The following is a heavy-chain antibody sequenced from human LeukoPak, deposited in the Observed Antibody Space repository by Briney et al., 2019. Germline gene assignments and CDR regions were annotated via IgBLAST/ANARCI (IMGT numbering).Heavy chain of an antibody. CDR1: GFTFSSYG. Sequence: GGSLRLSCAASGFTFSSYGMHWVRQAPGKGLEWVAVIWYDGSNKYYADSVKGRFTISRDNSKNTLYLQMNSLRAEDTAVYYCARDGYCSGGSCAENWFDPWGQGTLVTVSS. J-gene: IGHJ5*02. CDR3: ARDGYCSGGSCAENWFDP. CDR2: IWYDGSNK. V-gene: IGHV3-33*01. D-gene: IGHD2-15*01.